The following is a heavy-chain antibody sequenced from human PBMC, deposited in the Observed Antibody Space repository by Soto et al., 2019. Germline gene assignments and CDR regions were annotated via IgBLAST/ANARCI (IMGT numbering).Heavy chain of an antibody. J-gene: IGHJ4*02. V-gene: IGHV4-34*01. CDR2: INHSGST. Sequence: PSETLSLTCAVYGGSFSGYYWSWIRQPPGKGLEWIGEINHSGSTNYNPSLKSRVTISVDTSKNQFSLKLSSVTAADTAVYYCAFGYVETYCGGDCYSVVDYWGQGTLVTVSS. CDR3: AFGYVETYCGGDCYSVVDY. CDR1: GGSFSGYY. D-gene: IGHD2-21*02.